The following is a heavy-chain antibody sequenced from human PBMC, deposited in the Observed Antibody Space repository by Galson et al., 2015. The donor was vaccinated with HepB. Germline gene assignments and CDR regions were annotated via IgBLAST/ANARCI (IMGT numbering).Heavy chain of an antibody. D-gene: IGHD2-8*01. V-gene: IGHV3-11*06. Sequence: SLRLSCAASGFTFSDYYMSWIRQAPGKGLEWVSYITSGSSYTSYADSVKGRFTISRDIVKNSLYLEMNSLRAEDTAVYFCARDANGYHNAFDIWGQGTMVTVSS. J-gene: IGHJ3*02. CDR1: GFTFSDYY. CDR3: ARDANGYHNAFDI. CDR2: ITSGSSYT.